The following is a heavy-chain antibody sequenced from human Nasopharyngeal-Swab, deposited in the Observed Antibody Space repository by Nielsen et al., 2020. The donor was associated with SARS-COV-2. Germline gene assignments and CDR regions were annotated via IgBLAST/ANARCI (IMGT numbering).Heavy chain of an antibody. J-gene: IGHJ4*02. Sequence: WIRQPPGKGLEWASSISSSSSYIYYADSVKGRFTISRDNAKNSLYLQMNSLRAEDTAVYYCAKGGYCSSTSCKDFFDYWGQGTLVTVSS. CDR2: ISSSSSYI. CDR3: AKGGYCSSTSCKDFFDY. D-gene: IGHD2-2*01. V-gene: IGHV3-21*04.